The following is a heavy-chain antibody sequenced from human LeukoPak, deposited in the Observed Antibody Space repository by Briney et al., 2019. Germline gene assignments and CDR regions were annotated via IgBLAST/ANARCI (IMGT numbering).Heavy chain of an antibody. D-gene: IGHD5-12*01. CDR1: GGSISSYY. CDR2: ISYGGST. CDR3: AKRGDFSGYDPYYFGF. J-gene: IGHJ4*02. Sequence: SETLSLTCTVPGGSISSYYWSWIRQPPGKGLEWIGYISYGGSTIYNPSLKSRVTISVDTSTNQFSLILSSVTAADTAVYYCAKRGDFSGYDPYYFGFWGQGALVTVSS. V-gene: IGHV4-59*01.